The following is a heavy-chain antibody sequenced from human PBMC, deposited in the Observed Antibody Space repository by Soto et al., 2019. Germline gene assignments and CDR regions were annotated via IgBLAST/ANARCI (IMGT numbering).Heavy chain of an antibody. D-gene: IGHD6-13*01. V-gene: IGHV1-69*13. Sequence: SVKVSCKASGGTFSSYAISWVRQAPGQGLEWMGGIIPIFGTANYAQKFQGRVTITADESTSTAYMELSSLRSEDTAVYYCASRSSSPGEPFDPWGQGTLVTVSS. CDR2: IIPIFGTA. CDR3: ASRSSSPGEPFDP. CDR1: GGTFSSYA. J-gene: IGHJ5*02.